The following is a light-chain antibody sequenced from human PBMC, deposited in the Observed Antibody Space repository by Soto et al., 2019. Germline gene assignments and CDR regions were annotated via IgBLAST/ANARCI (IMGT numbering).Light chain of an antibody. J-gene: IGKJ2*01. V-gene: IGKV3D-15*01. CDR1: QSVSTN. CDR3: QQYNDWPYT. Sequence: EKPMTQSPATLSVSQGERATLSCRASQSVSTNLAWYQQKPGQAPRLLIYDASTRATGIPARFSGSGSQRGFTLTITSLQSEDFAIYFCQQYNDWPYTFGQGTKLEIK. CDR2: DAS.